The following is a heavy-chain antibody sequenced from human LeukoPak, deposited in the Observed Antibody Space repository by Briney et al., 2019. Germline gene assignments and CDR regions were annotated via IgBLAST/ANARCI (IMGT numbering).Heavy chain of an antibody. D-gene: IGHD3-22*01. CDR3: ARTARSGYYFSTYYYDSGGYQFDY. V-gene: IGHV3-74*01. J-gene: IGHJ4*02. CDR1: GFTFSSYW. CDR2: INTDGSST. Sequence: GGSLRLSCAASGFTFSSYWMHWVRQAPGKGLVWVSRINTDGSSTSYADSVKGRFTISRDNAKNTLYLQMNSLRAEDTAVYYCARTARSGYYFSTYYYDSGGYQFDYWGQGTLVTVSS.